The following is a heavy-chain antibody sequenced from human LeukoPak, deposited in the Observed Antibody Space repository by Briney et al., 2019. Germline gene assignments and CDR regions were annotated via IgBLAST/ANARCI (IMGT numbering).Heavy chain of an antibody. V-gene: IGHV4-59*01. CDR3: ARVVRDDILTGYYIDY. J-gene: IGHJ4*02. D-gene: IGHD3-9*01. Sequence: PSETLSLTCTVSGGSISSYYWSWIRQPPGKGLEWIGYIYYSGSTKYHPSFKSRVTISVDTSKNQFSLKLISVTAADTAMYYCARVVRDDILTGYYIDYWGQGTLVTVSS. CDR1: GGSISSYY. CDR2: IYYSGST.